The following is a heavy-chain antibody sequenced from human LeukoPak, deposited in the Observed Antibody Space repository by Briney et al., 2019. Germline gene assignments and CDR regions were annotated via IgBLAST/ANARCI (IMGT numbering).Heavy chain of an antibody. J-gene: IGHJ6*02. D-gene: IGHD4-17*01. Sequence: SETLSLTCTVSGGSTSTSNYYWGWIRQPPGKGLEWIGIIFYSGNTYYNPSLKSRVTISVDTSKTQFSLTLSSVTAADTAVYYCARGQTTVTPLTYFYGIDVWGQGTTVTVSS. CDR3: ARGQTTVTPLTYFYGIDV. CDR1: GGSTSTSNYY. CDR2: IFYSGNT. V-gene: IGHV4-39*01.